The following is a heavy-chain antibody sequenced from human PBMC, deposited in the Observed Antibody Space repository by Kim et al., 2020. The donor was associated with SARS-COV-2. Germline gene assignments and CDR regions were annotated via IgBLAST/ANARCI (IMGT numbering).Heavy chain of an antibody. Sequence: SETLSLTCTVSGGSISSSSYYWSWIRQPPGKGLEWIGSIYYSGSTYYNPSLKSRVTISVDTSKNQFSLKLSSVTAADTAVYYCARRVERGYCSSTSCYVEYYFDYWGQGTLVTVSS. CDR1: GGSISSSSYY. V-gene: IGHV4-39*01. CDR2: IYYSGST. J-gene: IGHJ4*02. D-gene: IGHD2-2*01. CDR3: ARRVERGYCSSTSCYVEYYFDY.